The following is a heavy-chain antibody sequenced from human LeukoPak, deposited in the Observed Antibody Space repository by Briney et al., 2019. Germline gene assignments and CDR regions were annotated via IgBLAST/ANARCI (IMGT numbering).Heavy chain of an antibody. D-gene: IGHD3-22*01. V-gene: IGHV1-69*13. J-gene: IGHJ4*02. CDR2: ILPIFGTA. CDR1: GGTFSSYA. Sequence: SVKVSCKPSGGTFSSYAISWVRQAPGQGLEWMGGILPIFGTANYAQKFQGRVTHTADEPTSTAYMELSSLLSEDPAVSYYARDAEYYYDGSGYSFDYWGQGTLVTVSS. CDR3: ARDAEYYYDGSGYSFDY.